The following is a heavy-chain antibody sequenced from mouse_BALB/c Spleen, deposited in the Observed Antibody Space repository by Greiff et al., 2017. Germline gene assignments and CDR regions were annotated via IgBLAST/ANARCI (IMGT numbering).Heavy chain of an antibody. CDR3: ASYYYGSSYGYFDV. Sequence: QVQLQQSGPELVKPGASVKISCKASGYAFSSSWMNWVKQRPGQGLEWIGRIYPGDGDTNYNGKFKGKATLTADKSSSTAYMQLSSLTSVDSAVYFCASYYYGSSYGYFDVWGAGTTVTVSS. CDR2: IYPGDGDT. CDR1: GYAFSSSW. V-gene: IGHV1-82*01. J-gene: IGHJ1*01. D-gene: IGHD1-1*01.